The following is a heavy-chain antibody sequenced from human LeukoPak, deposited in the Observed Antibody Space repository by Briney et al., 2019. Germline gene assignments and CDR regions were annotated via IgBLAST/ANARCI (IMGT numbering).Heavy chain of an antibody. D-gene: IGHD6-13*01. CDR1: GGSISSYY. V-gene: IGHV4-59*01. J-gene: IGHJ4*02. CDR2: IYYSGST. Sequence: SETLSLTCTVSGGSISSYYWSWIRQPPGKGLEWIGYIYYSGSTNYNPSLKSRVTISVDTSKNQFSLKLSSVNAADTAVYYCARAYSSSWYYFDYWGQGTLVTVSS. CDR3: ARAYSSSWYYFDY.